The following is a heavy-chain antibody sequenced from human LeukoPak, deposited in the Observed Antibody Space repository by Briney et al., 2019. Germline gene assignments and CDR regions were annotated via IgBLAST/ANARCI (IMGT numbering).Heavy chain of an antibody. Sequence: SVKVSCKASGSTFSSYAISWARQAPGQGLEWMGGIIPIFGTANYAQKFQGRVTITTDESTSTAYMELSSLRSEDTAVYYCARAPLRYFDWPTGYWGQGTLVTVSS. D-gene: IGHD3-9*01. V-gene: IGHV1-69*05. CDR3: ARAPLRYFDWPTGY. J-gene: IGHJ4*02. CDR1: GSTFSSYA. CDR2: IIPIFGTA.